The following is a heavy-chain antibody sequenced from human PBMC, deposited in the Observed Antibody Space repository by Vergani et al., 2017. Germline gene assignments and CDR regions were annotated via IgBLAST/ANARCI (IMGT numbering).Heavy chain of an antibody. V-gene: IGHV3-21*01. D-gene: IGHD6-19*01. J-gene: IGHJ4*02. CDR1: GFTFNQYG. CDR2: ISSSSSYI. CDR3: ARGHKGYSNGGY. Sequence: VQLVESGGGVVQPGRSLRLSCAASGFTFNQYGMHWVRQAPGKGLEWVSSISSSSSYIYYADSVKGRFTISRDNAKNSLYLQMNSLRAEDTAVYYCARGHKGYSNGGYWGQGTLVTVSS.